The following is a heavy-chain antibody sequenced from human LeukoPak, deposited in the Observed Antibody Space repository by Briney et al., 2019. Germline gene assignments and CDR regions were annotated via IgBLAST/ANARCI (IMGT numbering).Heavy chain of an antibody. D-gene: IGHD3-16*01. J-gene: IGHJ6*03. CDR2: IYHSGST. CDR1: GYSISSGYY. V-gene: IGHV4-38-2*02. CDR3: ARDMTWYMDV. Sequence: PSETLSLTCTVSGYSISSGYYWGWIRQPPGKGLEWIGSIYHSGSTYYNPSLKSRVTISVDTSKNQFSRKLSSVTAADTAVYYCARDMTWYMDVWGKGTTVTVSS.